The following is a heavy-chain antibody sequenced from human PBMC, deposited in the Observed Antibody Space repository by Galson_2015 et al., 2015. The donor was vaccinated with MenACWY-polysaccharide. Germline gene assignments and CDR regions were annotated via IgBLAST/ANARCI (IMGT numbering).Heavy chain of an antibody. Sequence: SLRLSCAASGFAFSDYVIHWVRQPPGKGLEWVAAIWYDGTSKYSEESVKGRFTISGDNSQNTLYLQMNSLRAEDTAVYYCAKSDYDDAGGYGLDVWGQGTTVIVSS. J-gene: IGHJ6*02. CDR3: AKSDYDDAGGYGLDV. CDR2: IWYDGTSK. CDR1: GFAFSDYV. V-gene: IGHV3-33*06. D-gene: IGHD3-3*01.